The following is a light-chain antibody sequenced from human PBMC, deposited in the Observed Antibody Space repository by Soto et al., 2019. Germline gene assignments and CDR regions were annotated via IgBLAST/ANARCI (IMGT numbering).Light chain of an antibody. J-gene: IGKJ1*01. CDR2: GEX. CDR3: QEYNDCSPRT. CDR1: QRVCVN. Sequence: VIIQLPDTRSVSPGERVTLSCRVXQRVCVNVAWYPQKPGHATRLXVXGEXTRAKAIPARFSGSGSGTEFALTISSLVSEDFASYLCQEYNDCSPRTFGQGTKVDIK. V-gene: IGKV3D-15*02.